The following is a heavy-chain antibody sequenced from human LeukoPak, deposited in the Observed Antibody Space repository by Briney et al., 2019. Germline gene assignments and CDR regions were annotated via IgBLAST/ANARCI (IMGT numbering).Heavy chain of an antibody. Sequence: SGGSLRLSCAGSGFTFNSYAMHWVRQAPGKGLEWVTLIPHDGSDKNYADSVKGRFTISRDNSKKTVYLQMNSLRVEDTAVYYCARDNYDSSGDFKGDFWGLGTLVTVSS. J-gene: IGHJ4*02. CDR1: GFTFNSYA. D-gene: IGHD3-22*01. CDR3: ARDNYDSSGDFKGDF. V-gene: IGHV3-30*04. CDR2: IPHDGSDK.